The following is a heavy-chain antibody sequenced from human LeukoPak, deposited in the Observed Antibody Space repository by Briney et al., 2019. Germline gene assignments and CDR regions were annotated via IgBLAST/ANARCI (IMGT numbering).Heavy chain of an antibody. CDR2: INHSGST. CDR3: ARGSRISMFGVTHMRGTFDI. V-gene: IGHV4-34*01. CDR1: GFIVSNNY. D-gene: IGHD3-3*01. J-gene: IGHJ3*02. Sequence: PGGSLRLSCAASGFIVSNNYIDWVRQPPGKGLEWIGEINHSGSTNYNPSLKSRVTISVDTSKNQVSLKLTSVTAADTAVYFCARGSRISMFGVTHMRGTFDIWGQGTTVTVSS.